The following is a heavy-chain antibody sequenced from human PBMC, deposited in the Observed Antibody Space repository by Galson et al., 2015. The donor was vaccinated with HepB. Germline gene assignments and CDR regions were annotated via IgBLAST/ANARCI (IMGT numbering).Heavy chain of an antibody. CDR1: GYTFTSYG. CDR3: ARVKIRLLEWLQSFDL. V-gene: IGHV1-18*01. Sequence: SVKVSCKASGYTFTSYGISWVRQAPGQGLEWMGWISAYNGNTNYAQKLQGRVTMTTDTSTSTAYMELRSLRSDDTAVYYCARVKIRLLEWLQSFDLWGRGTLVTVSS. CDR2: ISAYNGNT. J-gene: IGHJ2*01. D-gene: IGHD3-3*01.